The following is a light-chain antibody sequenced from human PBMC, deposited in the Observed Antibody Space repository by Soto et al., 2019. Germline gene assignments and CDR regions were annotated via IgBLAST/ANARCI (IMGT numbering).Light chain of an antibody. CDR2: LEGSGSY. V-gene: IGLV4-60*03. Sequence: QSVLTQSSSASASLGSSVKLTCTLSSGHRSYIIAWHQQQPGKAPRYLMKLEGSGSYNKGSGVPDRFSGFSFGADRYLTMSNLQSEDEADYYCETWDSNIRVFGGGTKLTVL. J-gene: IGLJ2*01. CDR1: SGHRSYI. CDR3: ETWDSNIRV.